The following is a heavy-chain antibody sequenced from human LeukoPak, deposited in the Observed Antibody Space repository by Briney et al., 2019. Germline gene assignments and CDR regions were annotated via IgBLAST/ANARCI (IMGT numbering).Heavy chain of an antibody. D-gene: IGHD2-15*01. V-gene: IGHV4-30-4*01. CDR1: GGSISSGDYY. Sequence: PSQTLSLTCTVSGGSISSGDYYWSWIRQPPGKGLVWIGYIYYSGSTYYNPSLKSRVTISVDTSKNQFSLKLSSVTAADTAVYYCARQRCCPNWFDPWGQGTLVTVSS. CDR3: ARQRCCPNWFDP. CDR2: IYYSGST. J-gene: IGHJ5*02.